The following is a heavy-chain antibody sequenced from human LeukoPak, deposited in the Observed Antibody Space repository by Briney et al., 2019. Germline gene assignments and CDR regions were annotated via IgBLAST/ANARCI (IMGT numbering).Heavy chain of an antibody. V-gene: IGHV4-39*07. Sequence: PSETLSLTCTVSGGSISSSSYYWGWIRQPPGTGLEWIGSIYYSGSTFYNPSLKSRVTMSVDTSKNQFSLELTSVTAADTAVYYCARDDSDGFYPALDFWGQGTLVTVSS. CDR2: IYYSGST. CDR1: GGSISSSSYY. CDR3: ARDDSDGFYPALDF. D-gene: IGHD3-22*01. J-gene: IGHJ4*02.